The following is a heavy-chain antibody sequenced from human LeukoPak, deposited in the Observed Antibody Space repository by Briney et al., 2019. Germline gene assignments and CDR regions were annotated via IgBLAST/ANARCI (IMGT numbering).Heavy chain of an antibody. V-gene: IGHV1-69*13. D-gene: IGHD1-26*01. CDR3: ARDNSVGDNAWWFDP. J-gene: IGHJ5*02. CDR2: IIPIFGAA. Sequence: ASVKVSCKASGGTFSNYAISWVRQAPGQGLEGMGVIIPIFGAANYAQKFQGRVTITADESTSTVYMELSSLRSEDTAIYYCARDNSVGDNAWWFDPWGQGTLVTVSS. CDR1: GGTFSNYA.